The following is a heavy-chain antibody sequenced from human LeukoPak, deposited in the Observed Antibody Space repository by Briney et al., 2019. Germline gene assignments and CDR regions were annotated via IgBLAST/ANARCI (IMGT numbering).Heavy chain of an antibody. D-gene: IGHD4-17*01. V-gene: IGHV4-31*11. Sequence: SETLSLTCAVSGGSISSGGYYWSWIRQHPGKGLEWIGYIYYSGSTYYNPSLKSRVTISVDTSKNQFSLKLSSVTAADTAVYYCASFEVTTVMGGFDYWGQGTLVTVSS. CDR1: GGSISSGGYY. J-gene: IGHJ4*02. CDR3: ASFEVTTVMGGFDY. CDR2: IYYSGST.